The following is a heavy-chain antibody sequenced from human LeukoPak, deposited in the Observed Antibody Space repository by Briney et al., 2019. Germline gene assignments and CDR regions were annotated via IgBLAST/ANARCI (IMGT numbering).Heavy chain of an antibody. CDR3: AKDSQTYYYGSESYFNY. CDR2: VTGSGDRT. D-gene: IGHD3-10*01. J-gene: IGHJ4*02. CDR1: GFTFSTYA. V-gene: IGHV3-23*01. Sequence: SGGSLRLSCAASGFTFSTYAMSWVRQAPGQGLEWVSAVTGSGDRTYYADSVKGRFTISRDNSKNTLSLQINSMRVEDTAVYYCAKDSQTYYYGSESYFNYWGQGTLVTVSS.